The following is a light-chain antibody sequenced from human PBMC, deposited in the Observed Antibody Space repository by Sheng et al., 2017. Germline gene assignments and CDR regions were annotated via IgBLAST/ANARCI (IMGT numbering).Light chain of an antibody. CDR2: GAS. CDR1: QSFSSSY. V-gene: IGKV3-20*01. CDR3: QQYGGSLRT. J-gene: IGKJ1*01. Sequence: EIVLTQSPGTLSVSPGERATLSCRASQSFSSSYLTWYQQKPGQAPRLLIYGASTRAPDIPARFSGSGSGTQFTLTISSLQSEDSAVYYCQQYGGSLRTFGQGTKVEIK.